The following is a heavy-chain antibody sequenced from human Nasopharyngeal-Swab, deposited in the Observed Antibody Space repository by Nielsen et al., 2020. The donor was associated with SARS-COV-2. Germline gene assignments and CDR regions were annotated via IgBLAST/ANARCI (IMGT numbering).Heavy chain of an antibody. CDR2: IYSGGSST. CDR1: GFTFSSYA. V-gene: IGHV3-23*03. CDR3: AKETVGALDY. J-gene: IGHJ4*02. Sequence: GRSLRLSCAASGFTFSSYAMSWVRQAPGKGLEWVSVIYSGGSSTYYADSVKGRFTISRDNSKNTLYLQMNSLRAEDTAVYYCAKETVGALDYWGQGTLVTVSS. D-gene: IGHD1-26*01.